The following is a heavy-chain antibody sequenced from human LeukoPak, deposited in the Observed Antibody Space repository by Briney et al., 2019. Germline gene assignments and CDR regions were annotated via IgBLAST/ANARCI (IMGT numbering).Heavy chain of an antibody. CDR1: GGSFSGYY. Sequence: KPSETLSLTCAVYGGSFSGYYWSWIRQPPGRGLEWIGEINHSGSTNYNPSLKSRVTISVDTSKNQFSLKLSSVTAADTAVYYCARANVVVPAAIRPCAFDIWGQGTMVTVSS. D-gene: IGHD2-2*01. CDR3: ARANVVVPAAIRPCAFDI. V-gene: IGHV4-34*01. J-gene: IGHJ3*02. CDR2: INHSGST.